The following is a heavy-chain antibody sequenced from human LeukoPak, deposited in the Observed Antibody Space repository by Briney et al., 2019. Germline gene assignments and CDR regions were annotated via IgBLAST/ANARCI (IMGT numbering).Heavy chain of an antibody. D-gene: IGHD1-7*01. Sequence: PSETLSLTCTVSGGSISSYYWSWIRQPPGKGLEWIGYIYYSGSTNYNPSLKSRVTISVDTSKNQFSLKLSSVTAADTAVYYCARVPFQAKLGLPVRYYYYGMDVWGQGTTVTVSS. CDR2: IYYSGST. CDR3: ARVPFQAKLGLPVRYYYYGMDV. CDR1: GGSISSYY. J-gene: IGHJ6*02. V-gene: IGHV4-59*08.